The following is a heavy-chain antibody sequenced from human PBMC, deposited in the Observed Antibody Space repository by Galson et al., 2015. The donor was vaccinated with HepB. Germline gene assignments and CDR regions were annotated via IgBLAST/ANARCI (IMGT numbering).Heavy chain of an antibody. CDR1: GFTFNSYA. V-gene: IGHV3-30*04. CDR2: ITYDGTNQ. CDR3: VKGGGYSAIRGRGGFDS. J-gene: IGHJ4*02. D-gene: IGHD5-12*01. Sequence: SLRLSCAASGFTFNSYAMHWVRQAPGKGLQWVAVITYDGTNQFYARSVKGRFTISRDNSGNTLFLHMNSLRPEDTALYYCVKGGGYSAIRGRGGFDSWGQGALVTVSS.